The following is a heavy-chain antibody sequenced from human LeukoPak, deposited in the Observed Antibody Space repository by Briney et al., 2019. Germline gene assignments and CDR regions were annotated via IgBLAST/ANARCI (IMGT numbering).Heavy chain of an antibody. Sequence: PGGSLRLSCAASGFTFSSYEMNWVRQAPGKGLEWVSSISSSSSYIYYADSVKGRFTISRDNAKNSLYLQMNSLRAEDTAVYYCARADWDTAMIDYWGQGTLVTVSS. D-gene: IGHD5-18*01. V-gene: IGHV3-21*01. CDR3: ARADWDTAMIDY. CDR2: ISSSSSYI. CDR1: GFTFSSYE. J-gene: IGHJ4*02.